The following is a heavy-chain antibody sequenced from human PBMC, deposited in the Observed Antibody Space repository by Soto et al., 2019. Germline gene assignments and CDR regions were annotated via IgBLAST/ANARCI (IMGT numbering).Heavy chain of an antibody. CDR1: GASISSGDYF. CDR2: IYYSGST. Sequence: SETLSLTCTVSGASISSGDYFWSWIRQPPGKGLEWIGYIYYSGSTYYNPSLKSRITISVDTSKNQFSLKLNSVTAADTAVYYCARAPPDYYDSSGFDYWGQGTRVTVAS. J-gene: IGHJ4*02. CDR3: ARAPPDYYDSSGFDY. V-gene: IGHV4-30-4*01. D-gene: IGHD3-22*01.